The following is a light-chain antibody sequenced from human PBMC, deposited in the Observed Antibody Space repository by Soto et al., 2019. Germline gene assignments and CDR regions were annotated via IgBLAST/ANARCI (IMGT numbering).Light chain of an antibody. Sequence: QSVLTQPRSVSGSPGQSVTISCTGTSSDVGGYNYVSWYQQRPGKAPKLVIYDVSRRPSGVPGRFSGSKSGNTASLTISGLQAEDEAEYFCCSHAASYTYVFGPGTKLTVL. CDR3: CSHAASYTYV. J-gene: IGLJ1*01. CDR2: DVS. V-gene: IGLV2-11*01. CDR1: SSDVGGYNY.